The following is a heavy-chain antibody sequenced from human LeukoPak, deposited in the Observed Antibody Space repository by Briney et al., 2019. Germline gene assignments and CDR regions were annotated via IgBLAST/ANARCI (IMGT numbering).Heavy chain of an antibody. Sequence: PGGSLRLSCAASGFTFSSYAMHWVRQAPGKGLEWVAVISHDGNNQYSADSLKGRFTISRDNSKNTLYLEMNSLTAEDTAVYYCAKCRIIAAAFGFFDYWGQGTLVTVSS. V-gene: IGHV3-30*18. CDR3: AKCRIIAAAFGFFDY. CDR1: GFTFSSYA. CDR2: ISHDGNNQ. D-gene: IGHD2-15*01. J-gene: IGHJ4*02.